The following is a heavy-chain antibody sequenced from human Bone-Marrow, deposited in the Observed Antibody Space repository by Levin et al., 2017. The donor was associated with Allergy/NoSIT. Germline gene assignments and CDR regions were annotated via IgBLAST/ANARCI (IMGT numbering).Heavy chain of an antibody. CDR3: ARGRAVAGNYFDY. CDR1: GGSFSGSY. CDR2: INHSGST. D-gene: IGHD6-19*01. V-gene: IGHV4-34*01. J-gene: IGHJ4*02. Sequence: SQTLSLTCAVYGGSFSGSYWSWIRQPPGKGLEWIGEINHSGSTNYNPSLKSRVTISVDTSKNQFSLKLSSVTAADTAVYYCARGRAVAGNYFDYWGQGTLVTVSS.